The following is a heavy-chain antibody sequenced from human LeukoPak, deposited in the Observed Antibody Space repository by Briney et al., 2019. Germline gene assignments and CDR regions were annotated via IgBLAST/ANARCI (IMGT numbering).Heavy chain of an antibody. CDR2: ISSSSSYI. J-gene: IGHJ4*02. D-gene: IGHD3-22*01. Sequence: GGSLRLSCAASGFTFSSYAMSWVRQAPGKGLEWVSSISSSSSYIYYADSVKGRFTISRDNAKNSLYLQMNSLRAEDTAVYYCARDIHYDSSGYLPGIFDYWGQGTLVTVSS. CDR1: GFTFSSYA. CDR3: ARDIHYDSSGYLPGIFDY. V-gene: IGHV3-21*01.